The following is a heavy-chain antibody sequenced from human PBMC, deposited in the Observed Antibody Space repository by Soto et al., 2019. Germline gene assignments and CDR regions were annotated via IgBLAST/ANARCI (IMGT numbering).Heavy chain of an antibody. CDR3: AREGGIAAPLYYGMDV. D-gene: IGHD6-25*01. Sequence: GSLRLSCAASGFTFSSYGMHWVRQAPGKGLEWVAVIWYDGSNKYYADSVKGRFTISRDNSKNTLYLQMNSLRAEDTAVYYCAREGGIAAPLYYGMDVWGQGTTVTVSS. J-gene: IGHJ6*02. CDR1: GFTFSSYG. V-gene: IGHV3-33*01. CDR2: IWYDGSNK.